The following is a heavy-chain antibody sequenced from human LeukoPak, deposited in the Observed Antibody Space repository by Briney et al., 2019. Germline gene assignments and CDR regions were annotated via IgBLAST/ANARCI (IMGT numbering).Heavy chain of an antibody. CDR3: ARGSGWYYSYNYYGMDV. Sequence: ASVKVSCKASGYTFTGYYMHWVRQAPGQGLERMGWINPNSGGTNYAQKFQGRVTMTRDTSISTAYMELSRLRSDDTAVYYCARGSGWYYSYNYYGMDVWGQGTTVTVSS. D-gene: IGHD6-19*01. J-gene: IGHJ6*02. V-gene: IGHV1-2*02. CDR2: INPNSGGT. CDR1: GYTFTGYY.